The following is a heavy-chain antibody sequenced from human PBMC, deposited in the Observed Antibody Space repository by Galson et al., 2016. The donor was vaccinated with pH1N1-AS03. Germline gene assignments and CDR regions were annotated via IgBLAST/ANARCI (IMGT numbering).Heavy chain of an antibody. D-gene: IGHD2-21*01. CDR3: AKGRFGGGNCDLDY. J-gene: IGHJ4*02. Sequence: SLRLSCAASGFTFSSYAMHWVRQAPGKGLEWVAVIWYDGSYKYHADSVQGRFTISRDNSENTLNLQMNSLRADDAAVYYCAKGRFGGGNCDLDYWGQGTLATVSS. V-gene: IGHV3-33*06. CDR2: IWYDGSYK. CDR1: GFTFSSYA.